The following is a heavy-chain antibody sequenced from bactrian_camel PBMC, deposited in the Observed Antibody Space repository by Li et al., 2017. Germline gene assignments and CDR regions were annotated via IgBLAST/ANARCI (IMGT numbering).Heavy chain of an antibody. D-gene: IGHD3*01. CDR3: AASTTVGCTFVAAQYRY. CDR1: GYTHDTFC. CDR2: IDSDGRTT. J-gene: IGHJ4*01. Sequence: VQLVESGGGSVRPGGSLRLACAVSGYTHDTFCMGWFRRGPGRSREGVAGIDSDGRTTYSPSVNGRFTITRDIQKNILYLQMDSLKPEDTAIYYCAASTTVGCTFVAAQYRYWGQGTQVTVS. V-gene: IGHV3S31*01.